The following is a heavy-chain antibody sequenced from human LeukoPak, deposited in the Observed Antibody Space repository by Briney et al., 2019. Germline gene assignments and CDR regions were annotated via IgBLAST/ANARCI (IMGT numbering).Heavy chain of an antibody. CDR2: ISSSSSYI. CDR3: ARVADDYGDSDAFDI. V-gene: IGHV3-21*01. D-gene: IGHD4-17*01. J-gene: IGHJ3*02. CDR1: GFTFSSYS. Sequence: GGSLRLSCAASGFTFSSYSMNWVRQAPGKGLEWVSSISSSSSYIYYADSVKGRFTISRDNAKNSLYLQMNSLRAEDTAVYYCARVADDYGDSDAFDIWGQGTMVTVSS.